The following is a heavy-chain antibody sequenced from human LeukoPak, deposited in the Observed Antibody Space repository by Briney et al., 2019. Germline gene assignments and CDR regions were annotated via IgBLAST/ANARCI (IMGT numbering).Heavy chain of an antibody. CDR1: GFTFSRSW. V-gene: IGHV3-74*01. CDR2: INIDGTTT. D-gene: IGHD1-26*01. J-gene: IGHJ4*02. CDR3: VKSMGVNDN. Sequence: GGSLRLCCAASGFTFSRSWMHWVRQGPGKGLMWVSRINIDGTTTDYADPVKGRFTISRDDAKNTLYLQMNSLTVEDTAVYYCVKSMGVNDNWGQGTLVTVSS.